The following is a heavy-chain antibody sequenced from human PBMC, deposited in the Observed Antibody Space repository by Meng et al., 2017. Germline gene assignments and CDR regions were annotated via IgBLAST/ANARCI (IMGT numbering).Heavy chain of an antibody. CDR3: ARDSSSGWYHNY. Sequence: VRLAETGVVLIQPGGSLRLSCTASGFSVTTSYMSWVRQAPGKGLEWVSVIYSGGSTYYADSVKGRFSISRDNSKNTLYLQMNSLRAEDTAVYFCARDSSSGWYHNYWGQGTLVTVSS. D-gene: IGHD6-19*01. V-gene: IGHV3-53*02. CDR1: GFSVTTSY. CDR2: IYSGGST. J-gene: IGHJ4*02.